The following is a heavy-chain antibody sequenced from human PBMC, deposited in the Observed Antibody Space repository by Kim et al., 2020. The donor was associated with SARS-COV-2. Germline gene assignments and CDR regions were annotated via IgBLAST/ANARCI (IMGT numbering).Heavy chain of an antibody. Sequence: ASVKVSCKASGYSFTRYAIHWVRQAPGQRLEWMGWINAGNGNTKYSQKFQGRVTITRDTSASTAYMELSILTLEDTGVYYCARDRQGDVPAASVHGMDVWGQGTTVTVSS. J-gene: IGHJ6*02. V-gene: IGHV1-3*01. CDR2: INAGNGNT. CDR1: GYSFTRYA. CDR3: ARDRQGDVPAASVHGMDV. D-gene: IGHD2-2*01.